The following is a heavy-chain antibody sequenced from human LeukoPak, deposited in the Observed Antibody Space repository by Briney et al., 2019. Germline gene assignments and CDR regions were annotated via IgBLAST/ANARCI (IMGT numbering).Heavy chain of an antibody. V-gene: IGHV3-15*01. CDR2: IKAKAHGGTT. Sequence: PGGSLRLSCSASGFTFSDYYMSWIRQAPGKGLEWVGRIKAKAHGGTTDYAAPVKGRFTISRDDSKNTLYLQMNSLKTEDTAVYYCTTDGVGIEGATFDYWGQGTLVTVSS. J-gene: IGHJ4*02. CDR3: TTDGVGIEGATFDY. CDR1: GFTFSDYY. D-gene: IGHD1-26*01.